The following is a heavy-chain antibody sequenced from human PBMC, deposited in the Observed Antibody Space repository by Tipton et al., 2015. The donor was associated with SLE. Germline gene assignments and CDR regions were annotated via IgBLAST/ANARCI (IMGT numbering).Heavy chain of an antibody. J-gene: IGHJ4*02. Sequence: LRLSCTVSGDSVSTSNHYWGWIRQSPGQGLDWIGNFFYRGSTYYNPSLKSRVTISTDTSKNQFSLRLSSVTAADTAVYYCARVTSYDFWSGSSPGYFDFWGQGILVTVSS. CDR1: GDSVSTSNHY. D-gene: IGHD3-3*01. V-gene: IGHV4-39*07. CDR3: ARVTSYDFWSGSSPGYFDF. CDR2: FFYRGST.